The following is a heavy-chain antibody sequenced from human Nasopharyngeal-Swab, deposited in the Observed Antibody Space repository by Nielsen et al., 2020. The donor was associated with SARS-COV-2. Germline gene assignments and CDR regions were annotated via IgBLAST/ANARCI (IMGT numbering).Heavy chain of an antibody. J-gene: IGHJ5*02. D-gene: IGHD5-18*01. CDR3: AKAEGGGYSYGFDNWFDP. V-gene: IGHV3-9*01. CDR2: ISWNSGSI. Sequence: LSLTCAASGFTFDDYAMHWVRQAPGKGLEWVSGISWNSGSIGYADSVKGRFTISRDNAKNSLYLQMNLLRAEDTAVYYCAKAEGGGYSYGFDNWFDPWGQGALVTVSS. CDR1: GFTFDDYA.